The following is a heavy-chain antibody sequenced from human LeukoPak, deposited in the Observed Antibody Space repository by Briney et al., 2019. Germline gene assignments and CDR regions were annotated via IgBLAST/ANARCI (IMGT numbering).Heavy chain of an antibody. CDR2: FDPEDGET. J-gene: IGHJ4*02. Sequence: ASVKVSCKVSGYTLTELSMHWVRQAPGEGLEWMGGFDPEDGETIYAQKFQGRVTMTEDTSTDTAYMELSSLRSEDPAVYYCATDGPRSYYFDYWGQGTLVTVSS. CDR1: GYTLTELS. V-gene: IGHV1-24*01. CDR3: ATDGPRSYYFDY.